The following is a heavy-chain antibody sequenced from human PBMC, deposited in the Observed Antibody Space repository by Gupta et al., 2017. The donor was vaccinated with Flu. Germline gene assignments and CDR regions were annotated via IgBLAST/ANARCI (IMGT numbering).Heavy chain of an antibody. Sequence: EVQLVESGGGLVQPGGSLRLSCAASGFTFSSYDMHWVRQATGKGLEWVSAIGTAGDTYYPGSVKGRFTISRENAKNSLYLQMNSLRAGDTAVYYCARYLEWGHGMDVWGQGTTVTVSS. CDR1: GFTFSSYD. J-gene: IGHJ6*02. D-gene: IGHD2-8*01. CDR3: ARYLEWGHGMDV. V-gene: IGHV3-13*04. CDR2: IGTAGDT.